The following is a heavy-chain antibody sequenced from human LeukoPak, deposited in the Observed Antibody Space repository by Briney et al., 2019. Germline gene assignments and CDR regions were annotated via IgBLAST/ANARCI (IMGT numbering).Heavy chain of an antibody. CDR2: IRYDGSNK. CDR1: GFTFSCYG. CDR3: AKERDTAMVTIDY. Sequence: GGSLRLSCAASGFTFSCYGMHWVRQAPGKGLEWVAFIRYDGSNKYYADSVKGRFTISRDNSKNTLYLQMNSLRAEDTAVYYCAKERDTAMVTIDYWGQATLVTVSS. D-gene: IGHD5-18*01. J-gene: IGHJ4*02. V-gene: IGHV3-30*02.